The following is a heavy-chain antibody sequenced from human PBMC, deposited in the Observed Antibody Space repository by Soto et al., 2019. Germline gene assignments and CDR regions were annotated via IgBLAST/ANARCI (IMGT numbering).Heavy chain of an antibody. Sequence: QVQLVQSGAEVKKPGSSVKVSCKASGGTFSSYAISWVRQAPGQGLEWMGGIIPIFGTANYAQKFQGRVTITADKSTSTAYMEVSSLRSEDTAVYYCARDSGVDFWSGKRSYYYYYGMDVWGQGTTVTVSS. CDR2: IIPIFGTA. D-gene: IGHD3-3*01. V-gene: IGHV1-69*06. CDR1: GGTFSSYA. J-gene: IGHJ6*02. CDR3: ARDSGVDFWSGKRSYYYYYGMDV.